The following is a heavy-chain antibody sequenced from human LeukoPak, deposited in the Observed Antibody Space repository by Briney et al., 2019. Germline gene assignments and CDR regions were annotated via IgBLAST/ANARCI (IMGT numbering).Heavy chain of an antibody. CDR3: ARDQLGGTRGYYYYYGMDV. V-gene: IGHV4-59*01. D-gene: IGHD2-15*01. CDR2: IYYSGST. CDR1: GGSISSYY. J-gene: IGHJ6*02. Sequence: PSETLSLTCTVSGGSISSYYWSWIRQPPGKGLEWIGYIYYSGSTNYNPSLKSRVTISVDTSKNQFSLKLSSVTAADTAVYYCARDQLGGTRGYYYYYGMDVWGQGTTVTVSS.